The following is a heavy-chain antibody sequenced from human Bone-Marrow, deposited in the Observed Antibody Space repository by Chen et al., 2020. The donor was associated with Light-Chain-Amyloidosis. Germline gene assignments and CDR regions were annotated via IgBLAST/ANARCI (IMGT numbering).Heavy chain of an antibody. Sequence: QVQLVKSGAEVKKPGSSVKVSCKASGGTFSSYAISWVRQAPGQGLEWMGGIIPICGTVNYAQKFQGRVTITADESTGTAYMELSSLRSEDTAVYYCARDSGYCSGGSCYSINFWGQGTLVTVSS. CDR1: GGTFSSYA. J-gene: IGHJ4*02. CDR3: ARDSGYCSGGSCYSINF. D-gene: IGHD2-15*01. CDR2: IIPICGTV. V-gene: IGHV1-69*01.